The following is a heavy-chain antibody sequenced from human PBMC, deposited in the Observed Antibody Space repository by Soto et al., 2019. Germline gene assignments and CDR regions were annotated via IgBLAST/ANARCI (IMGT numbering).Heavy chain of an antibody. CDR3: ARAVRVRGVIILDAFDI. D-gene: IGHD3-10*01. Sequence: SQTLSHTCAISGDSVSSNSAAWNCIRQSPSRGLEWLGRTYYRSKWYNDYAVSVKSRITINPDTSKNQFSLQLNSVTPEDTAVYYCARAVRVRGVIILDAFDIWGQGTMDTVSS. J-gene: IGHJ3*02. V-gene: IGHV6-1*01. CDR2: TYYRSKWYN. CDR1: GDSVSSNSAA.